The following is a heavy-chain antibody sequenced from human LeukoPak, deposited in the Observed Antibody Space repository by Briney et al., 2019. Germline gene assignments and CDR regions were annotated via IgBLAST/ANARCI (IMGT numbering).Heavy chain of an antibody. V-gene: IGHV3-23*01. CDR1: GFTFSSYA. Sequence: PGGSLRLSCAASGFTFSSYAMSWVRQAPGKGLEWVSGISGSGGGRYYADSVKGRFTISRDNSKNTLYLQMNSLRAEDTAEYYCAKHTHNHGGFFDPWGQGTLVTVSS. CDR2: ISGSGGGR. CDR3: AKHTHNHGGFFDP. D-gene: IGHD2-15*01. J-gene: IGHJ5*02.